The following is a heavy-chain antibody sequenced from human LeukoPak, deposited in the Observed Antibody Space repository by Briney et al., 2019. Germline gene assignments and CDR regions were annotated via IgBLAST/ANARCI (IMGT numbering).Heavy chain of an antibody. V-gene: IGHV4-59*08. CDR1: SGSIGSYY. CDR3: ARSERITMILGGAFDI. CDR2: IYSSGST. J-gene: IGHJ3*02. Sequence: PSETLSLTCTVSSGSIGSYYWSWIRQPPGKGLEWIGYIYSSGSTNYSPSLKSRVTISVDTSKNQFSLKLSSVTASDTAMYYCARSERITMILGGAFDIWGQGTMVTVSS. D-gene: IGHD3-22*01.